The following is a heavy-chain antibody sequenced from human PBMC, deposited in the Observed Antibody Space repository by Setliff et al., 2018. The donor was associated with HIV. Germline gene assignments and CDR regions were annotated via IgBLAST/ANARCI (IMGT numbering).Heavy chain of an antibody. CDR3: ARIRHAMDV. V-gene: IGHV4-39*01. D-gene: IGHD6-6*01. Sequence: SETLSLTCSVSGGSVRNSRYYWGWIRQPPGKGLEWIGSIFNGGSIHDNPSLRSRITISVDTSNNQFSLKVTSVTAADTAVYYCARIRHAMDVWGQGTMVTVSS. J-gene: IGHJ6*02. CDR2: IFNGGSI. CDR1: GGSVRNSRYY.